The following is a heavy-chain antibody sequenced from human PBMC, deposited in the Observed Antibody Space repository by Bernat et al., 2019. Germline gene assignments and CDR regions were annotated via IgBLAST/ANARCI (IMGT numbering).Heavy chain of an antibody. Sequence: QLQLQESGPGLVKPSETLSLTCTVSGVSITNNNYYWGWVRQPPGKGLEWVGSIYYSGTTYYNPSLKSRVTISVDRPSNRFSLTLNSVTAADTAIYYCARGARLNAYESWFDPWGQGTLVTVSS. CDR3: ARGARLNAYESWFDP. CDR1: GVSITNNNYY. V-gene: IGHV4-39*01. D-gene: IGHD5-12*01. CDR2: IYYSGTT. J-gene: IGHJ5*02.